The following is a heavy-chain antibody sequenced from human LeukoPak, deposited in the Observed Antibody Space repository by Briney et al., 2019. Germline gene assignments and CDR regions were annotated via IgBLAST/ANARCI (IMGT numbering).Heavy chain of an antibody. D-gene: IGHD5-18*01. V-gene: IGHV3-21*01. CDR3: ARARSSYGYGDAFDI. CDR1: GFTFSSHS. CDR2: ISSSSSYI. J-gene: IGHJ3*02. Sequence: GGSLRLSCAASGFTFSSHSMNWVHQAPGKGLELVPSISSSSSYIYYADSVKGRFTISRDNSKNTLYLQMNSLRAEDTAVYYCARARSSYGYGDAFDIWGQGTMVTVSS.